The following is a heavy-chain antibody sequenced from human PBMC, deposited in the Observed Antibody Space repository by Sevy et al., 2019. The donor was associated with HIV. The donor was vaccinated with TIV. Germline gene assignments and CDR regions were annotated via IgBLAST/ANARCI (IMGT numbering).Heavy chain of an antibody. V-gene: IGHV3-7*01. CDR3: VREGVGGYSYSLDC. CDR1: GFTFSVYW. Sequence: GGSLRLSCAASGFTFSVYWMSWVRQAPGKGLEWVAIRKEDGSDKDYVDSVKGRFTISRDNAKNSLYLQMNSLRAEDTAVYYCVREGVGGYSYSLDCWGQGTLVTVSS. J-gene: IGHJ4*02. D-gene: IGHD5-18*01. CDR2: RKEDGSDK.